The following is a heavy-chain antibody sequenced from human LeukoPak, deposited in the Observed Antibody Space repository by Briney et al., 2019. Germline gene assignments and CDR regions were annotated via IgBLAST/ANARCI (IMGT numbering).Heavy chain of an antibody. Sequence: ASVKVSCKASGYTFTTYDLNWVRQATGQGLEWMGWMNPSSGNTGYAQKFQGRVTMTRNTSISTAYMELNNLTSEDTAVYYCARRIRGAPTDHWGQGTLVTVSS. CDR1: GYTFTTYD. CDR3: ARRIRGAPTDH. V-gene: IGHV1-8*01. J-gene: IGHJ4*02. CDR2: MNPSSGNT. D-gene: IGHD3-10*01.